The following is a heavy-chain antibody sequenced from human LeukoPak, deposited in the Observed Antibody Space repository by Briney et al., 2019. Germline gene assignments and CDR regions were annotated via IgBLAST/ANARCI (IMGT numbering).Heavy chain of an antibody. Sequence: GASVKVSCKASGYTFTGYYMHWVRQAPGQGLEWMGWINPNSGGTNYAQKFQGRVTMTRDASISTAYMELSRLRSDDTAVYYCARGGYDFWSGYIDYWGQGTLVTVSS. J-gene: IGHJ4*02. D-gene: IGHD3-3*01. CDR1: GYTFTGYY. CDR2: INPNSGGT. CDR3: ARGGYDFWSGYIDY. V-gene: IGHV1-2*02.